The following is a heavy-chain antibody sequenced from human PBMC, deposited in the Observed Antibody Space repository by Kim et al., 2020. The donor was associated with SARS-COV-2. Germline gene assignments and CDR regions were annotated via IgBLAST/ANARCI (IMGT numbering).Heavy chain of an antibody. V-gene: IGHV6-1*01. CDR3: VRYSGWYNFDY. CDR2: N. Sequence: NDYAPSVKSRITITPDASTNQFSLQLTSVTPEDTAFYYCVRYSGWYNFDYWGQGTLVIVSS. D-gene: IGHD6-19*01. J-gene: IGHJ4*02.